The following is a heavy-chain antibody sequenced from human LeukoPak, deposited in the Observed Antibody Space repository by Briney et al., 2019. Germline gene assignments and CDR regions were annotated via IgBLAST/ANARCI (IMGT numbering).Heavy chain of an antibody. CDR1: GYSFTNFG. CDR2: ISAYNGNT. V-gene: IGHV1-18*01. D-gene: IGHD2-2*02. Sequence: ASVKVSCKASGYSFTNFGVSWVRQAPGQGLEWMGWISAYNGNTYYAQKFQGRVTLTTDTSTTTAYMELRSLRSDGTAVYYCARGGVVPAAVQNWFDPWGQGTLVTVSS. J-gene: IGHJ5*02. CDR3: ARGGVVPAAVQNWFDP.